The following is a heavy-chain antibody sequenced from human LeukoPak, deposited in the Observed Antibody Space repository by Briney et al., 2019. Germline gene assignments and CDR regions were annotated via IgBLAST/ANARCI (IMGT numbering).Heavy chain of an antibody. J-gene: IGHJ4*02. D-gene: IGHD3-9*01. CDR3: ARADSYYDILTGQFDY. CDR2: IIPIFGIA. Sequence: GASVKVSCKASGGTFSSYAISWVRQAPGRGLEWMGRIIPIFGIANYAQKFQGRVTITADKSTSTAYMELSSLRSEDTAVYYCARADSYYDILTGQFDYWGQGTLVTVSS. V-gene: IGHV1-69*04. CDR1: GGTFSSYA.